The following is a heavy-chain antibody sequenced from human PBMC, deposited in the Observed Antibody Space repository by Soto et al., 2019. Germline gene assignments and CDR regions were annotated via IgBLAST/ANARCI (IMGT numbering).Heavy chain of an antibody. Sequence: EGSLRLSCEASGFNFSRSWMSWVRQAPGKGLEWVANVKEDGSEKYYADSVRGRFTISRDNAKNSVHLQMNSLRVEDTAVYYCARGFYTEYWGQGALVTVSS. J-gene: IGHJ4*02. D-gene: IGHD3-3*01. CDR3: ARGFYTEY. CDR2: VKEDGSEK. CDR1: GFNFSRSW. V-gene: IGHV3-7*01.